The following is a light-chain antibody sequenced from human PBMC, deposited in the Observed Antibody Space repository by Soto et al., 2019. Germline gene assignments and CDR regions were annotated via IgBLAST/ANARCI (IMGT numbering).Light chain of an antibody. CDR1: QSISNY. V-gene: IGKV1-39*01. Sequence: DIQMTQSPSSLSASVGDRVTITCRASQSISNYLHWYQQTPGRAPKVLIYAASSLQSGVPSRFSGSGSGTEFTLTISSLQPEDFATYYGQQSYSIPPLSFGGGTKVEI. CDR3: QQSYSIPPLS. J-gene: IGKJ4*01. CDR2: AAS.